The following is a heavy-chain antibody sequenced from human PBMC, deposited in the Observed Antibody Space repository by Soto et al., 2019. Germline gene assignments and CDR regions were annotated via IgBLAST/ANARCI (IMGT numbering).Heavy chain of an antibody. D-gene: IGHD3-22*01. CDR2: ISYDGSNK. CDR1: GFTFSSYA. V-gene: IGHV3-30-3*01. Sequence: HPGGSLRLSCAASGFTFSSYAMHWVRQAPGKXLEWVAVISYDGSNKYYADSVKGRFTISRDNSKNTLYLQMNSLRAEDTAVYYRARDPAYYYDSSGYYGWFDPWGQGTLVTVSS. J-gene: IGHJ5*02. CDR3: ARDPAYYYDSSGYYGWFDP.